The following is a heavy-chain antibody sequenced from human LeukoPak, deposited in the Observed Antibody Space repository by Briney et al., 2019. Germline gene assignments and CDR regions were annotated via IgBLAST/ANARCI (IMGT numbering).Heavy chain of an antibody. V-gene: IGHV3-21*01. CDR3: ARAEPRGSVWYPY. Sequence: GGSLRLSCVASGFTFSDYSMNWVRQAPGRGLEWVSSIRARGSATFYADSVRGRFTISRDNAMDSLYLQMNSLRDEDTAVYYCARAEPRGSVWYPYWGQGTLVTVSS. J-gene: IGHJ4*02. D-gene: IGHD6-13*01. CDR2: IRARGSAT. CDR1: GFTFSDYS.